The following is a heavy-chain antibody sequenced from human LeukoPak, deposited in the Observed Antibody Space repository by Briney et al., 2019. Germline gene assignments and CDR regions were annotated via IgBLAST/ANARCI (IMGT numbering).Heavy chain of an antibody. Sequence: PSETLSLTCAVSGGSISSGGYSWSWIRQPPGKGLEWIGYIYHSGSTYYNPSLKSRVTISVDRSKNQFALKLSSVTAADTAVYYCAADRLDSSSWQSRNGRRYYYYGMDVWGQGTTVTVSS. CDR1: GGSISSGGYS. V-gene: IGHV4-30-2*01. J-gene: IGHJ6*02. CDR3: AADRLDSSSWQSRNGRRYYYYGMDV. D-gene: IGHD6-13*01. CDR2: IYHSGST.